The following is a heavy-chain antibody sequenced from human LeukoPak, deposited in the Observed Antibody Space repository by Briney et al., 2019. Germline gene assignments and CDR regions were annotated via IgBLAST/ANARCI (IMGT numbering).Heavy chain of an antibody. CDR3: ARANYYDSSGPSDY. CDR2: INPNSGGT. Sequence: VASVKVSCKASGYTFTGYYMHWVRQAPGQGLEWMGWINPNSGGTNYAQKFQGRVTMTRDTSISTAYMELSRLRSDDTAVYYCARANYYDSSGPSDYWGQGTLVTVSS. D-gene: IGHD3-22*01. CDR1: GYTFTGYY. V-gene: IGHV1-2*02. J-gene: IGHJ4*02.